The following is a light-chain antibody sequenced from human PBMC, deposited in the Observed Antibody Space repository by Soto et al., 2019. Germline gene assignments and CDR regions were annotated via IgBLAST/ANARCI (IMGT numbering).Light chain of an antibody. CDR1: QSLLHSNGYNY. CDR2: LGS. CDR3: MQALQIPPT. Sequence: DIVMTQSPLSLPVTPGEPASMSCRSSQSLLHSNGYNYFDWYLQKPGQSPQLLIYLGSNRASRVPDRFSGSGSGTDFTLKISRVEAEDVGVYYCMQALQIPPTFGQGTRLEIK. V-gene: IGKV2-28*01. J-gene: IGKJ5*01.